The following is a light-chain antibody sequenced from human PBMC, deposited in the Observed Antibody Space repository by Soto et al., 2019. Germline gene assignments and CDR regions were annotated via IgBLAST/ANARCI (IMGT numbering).Light chain of an antibody. Sequence: EIVLTQSPATLSLSPGERATLSCRASQTVSNYLAWYQQKPGQAPRLLIYGASNRATGVPARFSGSGSGTDFTLSITSLEPKDFAVYYCQQRSNWPPIFTFGPGTKVYVK. J-gene: IGKJ3*01. CDR1: QTVSNY. V-gene: IGKV3-11*01. CDR2: GAS. CDR3: QQRSNWPPIFT.